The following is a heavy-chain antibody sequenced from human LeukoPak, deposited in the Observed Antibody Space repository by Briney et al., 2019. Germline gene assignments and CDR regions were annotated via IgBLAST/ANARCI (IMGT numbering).Heavy chain of an antibody. CDR1: GGSISSSSYY. D-gene: IGHD6-13*01. J-gene: IGHJ4*02. Sequence: PSETLSLTCTVSGGSISSSSYYWGWLRQPPGTGLEWFGSIYYSGSTYYNPSLKSRVTISVDTSKNQFSLKLSSVTAADTAVYYCARHATTSIAAAGTFDYWGQGTLVTVSS. V-gene: IGHV4-39*01. CDR3: ARHATTSIAAAGTFDY. CDR2: IYYSGST.